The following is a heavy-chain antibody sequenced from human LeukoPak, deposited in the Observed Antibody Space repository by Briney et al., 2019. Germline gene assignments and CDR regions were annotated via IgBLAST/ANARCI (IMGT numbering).Heavy chain of an antibody. CDR2: ISSDGSNK. CDR1: GFTFSGYP. D-gene: IGHD6-19*01. Sequence: PGGSLRLSCAASGFTFSGYPIHWVRQAPGKGLEWVAVISSDGSNKYYAGSVEGRFTISRDNYNNMLLLQMNSLRAEDTAVYYCARTDISGWSRPLDCWGQGTLVTVSS. J-gene: IGHJ4*02. V-gene: IGHV3-30-3*01. CDR3: ARTDISGWSRPLDC.